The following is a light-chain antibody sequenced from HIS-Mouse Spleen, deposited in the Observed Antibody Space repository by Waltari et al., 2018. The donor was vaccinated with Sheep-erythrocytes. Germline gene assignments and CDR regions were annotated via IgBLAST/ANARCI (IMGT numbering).Light chain of an antibody. J-gene: IGKJ1*01. Sequence: DIQMTQSPSTLSASVGDRVTITCRDSQSISSWLAWYQQKPGKAPKLLIYKASSLESGVPSRFSGSGSGTEFTLTISSLQPDDFATYYCQQYNSYLWTFGQRTKVDIK. V-gene: IGKV1-5*03. CDR2: KAS. CDR3: QQYNSYLWT. CDR1: QSISSW.